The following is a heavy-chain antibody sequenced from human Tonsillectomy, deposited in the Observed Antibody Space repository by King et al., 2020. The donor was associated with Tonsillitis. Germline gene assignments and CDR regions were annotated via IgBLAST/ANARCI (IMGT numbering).Heavy chain of an antibody. CDR1: GFSFNNHW. J-gene: IGHJ4*02. Sequence: VQLVESGGGLVQSGGSLRVSCVGSGFSFNNHWMHWVRQAPGKGLVWVSRIRGDGGETTYAGSVNGRFTISRDNAKNTLYLEMHSLRVEDTGVYYCAKDEILGSGSCASWGQGTLVTVSS. CDR3: AKDEILGSGSCAS. CDR2: IRGDGGET. V-gene: IGHV3-74*03. D-gene: IGHD3-10*02.